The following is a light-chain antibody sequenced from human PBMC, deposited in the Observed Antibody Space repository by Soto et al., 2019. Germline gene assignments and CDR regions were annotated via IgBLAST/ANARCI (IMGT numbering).Light chain of an antibody. CDR2: GAS. CDR3: QQYNNWPWT. J-gene: IGKJ1*01. Sequence: ILLTQSRASLSVCPGERGNLGWLASQSVSSNSAWYQQKLGQAPGLLMYGASSSAADIPSRFSGSGSGTEFTLTISSLQSEDFAVYYCQQYNNWPWTFGQGTKVDIK. V-gene: IGKV3-15*01. CDR1: QSVSSN.